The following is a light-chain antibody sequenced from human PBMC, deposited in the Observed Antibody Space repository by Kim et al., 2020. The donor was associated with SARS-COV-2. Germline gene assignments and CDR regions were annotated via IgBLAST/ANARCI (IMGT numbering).Light chain of an antibody. CDR1: SSDVGGYNY. CDR2: DVS. V-gene: IGLV2-14*03. CDR3: SSYTSSSTPYV. J-gene: IGLJ1*01. Sequence: QSALTQPASVSGSPGQSITISCTGTSSDVGGYNYVSWYQQHPGKAPKLTIYDVSNRPSGVSNRFSGSKSGNTASLTISWLQAEDEADYYCSSYTSSSTPYVFGTGTKVTVL.